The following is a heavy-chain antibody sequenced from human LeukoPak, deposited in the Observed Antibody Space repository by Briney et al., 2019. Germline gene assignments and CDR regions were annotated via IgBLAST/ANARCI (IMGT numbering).Heavy chain of an antibody. CDR1: GDSISSYY. Sequence: ASETLCLTCTVSGDSISSYYWSWIRQPPGKGLEWIGYLYFSGSTSYNPSLKSRVTISVDTSKNQLSLKLSSVTAADKAVYYCARQWRHDFSGSYAFDYWGQGTLVTVSS. J-gene: IGHJ4*02. V-gene: IGHV4-59*08. CDR2: LYFSGST. CDR3: ARQWRHDFSGSYAFDY. D-gene: IGHD3-10*01.